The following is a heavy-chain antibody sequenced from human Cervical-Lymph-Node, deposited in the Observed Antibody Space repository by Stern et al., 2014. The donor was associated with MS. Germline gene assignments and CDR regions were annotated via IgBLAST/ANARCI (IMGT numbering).Heavy chain of an antibody. J-gene: IGHJ4*02. V-gene: IGHV4-59*01. Sequence: VQLVESGPRLVKPSETLSLTCSVSGGSISTYRWNWIRQPQGKALEWIGYSYYDGSTNYNFSLKSRVIISVDRSGNQYSLKLSSVTAADTAVYYCARSPHTGSGWLYYFDYWGQGALVTVSS. CDR2: SYYDGST. CDR3: ARSPHTGSGWLYYFDY. CDR1: GGSISTYR. D-gene: IGHD6-19*01.